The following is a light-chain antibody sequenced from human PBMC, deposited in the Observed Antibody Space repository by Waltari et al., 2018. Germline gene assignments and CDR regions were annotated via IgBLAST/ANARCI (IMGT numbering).Light chain of an antibody. CDR2: GVT. CDR1: FSDFTASDP. V-gene: IGLV2-11*01. J-gene: IGLJ3*02. CDR3: CSYAGSYTWV. Sequence: QSALTQPRSLSGSPGQPVTSSCTGTFSDFTASDPVPWYQQHPGKAPKLITYGVTERPAGVPHRFSGSKSGDTASLTISGLQADDGADYYCCSYAGSYTWVFGGGTKLTVL.